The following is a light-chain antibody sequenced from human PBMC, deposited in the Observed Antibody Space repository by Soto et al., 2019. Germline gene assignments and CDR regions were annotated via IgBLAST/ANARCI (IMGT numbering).Light chain of an antibody. CDR2: DVT. Sequence: QSALTQPASVSGSPGQSITISCTGTSSDVGSYNYVSWYQQHPGKVPKLIIYDVTYRPSGISNRFSGSKSGSTASLTISGLQAEDEADYYCTSYTSSSTLVFGGGTKLTVL. CDR3: TSYTSSSTLV. J-gene: IGLJ2*01. CDR1: SSDVGSYNY. V-gene: IGLV2-14*03.